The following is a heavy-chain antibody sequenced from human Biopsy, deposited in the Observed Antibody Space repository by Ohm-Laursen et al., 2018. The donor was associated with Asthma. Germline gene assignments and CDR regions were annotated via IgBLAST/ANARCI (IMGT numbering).Heavy chain of an antibody. CDR1: GFTVSRDH. Sequence: SLRLSCTASGFTVSRDHMFWVRQAPGKGLEWVSVIYSGGTSDTADSVRGRFTISRDFYKNTLYLQMDSLRAEDTAVYYCARGDSSGWSHYYFDYWGQGTLVTVSP. D-gene: IGHD6-19*01. V-gene: IGHV3-53*01. CDR3: ARGDSSGWSHYYFDY. J-gene: IGHJ4*02. CDR2: IYSGGTS.